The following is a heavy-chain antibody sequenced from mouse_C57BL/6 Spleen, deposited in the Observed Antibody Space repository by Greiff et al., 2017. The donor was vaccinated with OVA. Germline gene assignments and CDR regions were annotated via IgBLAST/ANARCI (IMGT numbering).Heavy chain of an antibody. D-gene: IGHD1-1*01. Sequence: QVQLQQSGAELVKPGASVKLSCKASGYTFTSYWMHWVKQRPGQGLEWIGMIHPNSGSTNYNEKFKSKATLTVDKSSSTAYMQLSSLTSEDSAVYDGAGWITTVVAYYAMDYWGQGTSVTVSS. V-gene: IGHV1-64*01. CDR1: GYTFTSYW. CDR2: IHPNSGST. J-gene: IGHJ4*01. CDR3: AGWITTVVAYYAMDY.